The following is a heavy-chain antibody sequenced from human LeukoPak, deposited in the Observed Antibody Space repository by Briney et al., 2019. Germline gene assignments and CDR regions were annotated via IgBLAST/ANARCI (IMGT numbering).Heavy chain of an antibody. Sequence: KPGGSLRLSCAASGFTFSTYSMNWVRQAPGKGLEWVSSISSSSSYIYYADSVKGRFTISRDNAKNSLYLQMNSLRAEDTAVYYCARDLSPLPPYYYDSSGQAGFDYWGQGTLVTVSS. V-gene: IGHV3-21*01. CDR1: GFTFSTYS. J-gene: IGHJ4*02. CDR2: ISSSSSYI. D-gene: IGHD3-22*01. CDR3: ARDLSPLPPYYYDSSGQAGFDY.